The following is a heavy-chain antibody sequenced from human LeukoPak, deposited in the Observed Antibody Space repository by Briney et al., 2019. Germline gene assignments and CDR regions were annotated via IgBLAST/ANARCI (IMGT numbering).Heavy chain of an antibody. V-gene: IGHV3-53*01. CDR2: IYSGGST. CDR3: AGTPIPVVVVAATYYYYGMDV. J-gene: IGHJ6*02. CDR1: GFTVSSNY. D-gene: IGHD2-15*01. Sequence: GGSLRLSCAASGFTVSSNYMSWVRQAPGKGLEWVSVIYSGGSTYYADSVKGRFTISRDNSKNTLYPQMNSLRAEDTAVYYCAGTPIPVVVVAATYYYYGMDVWGQGTTVTVSS.